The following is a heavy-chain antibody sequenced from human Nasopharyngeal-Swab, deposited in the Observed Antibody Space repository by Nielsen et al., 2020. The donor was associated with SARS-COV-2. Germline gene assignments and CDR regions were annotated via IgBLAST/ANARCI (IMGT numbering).Heavy chain of an antibody. CDR3: ARDGQGAVDLDY. V-gene: IGHV3-74*01. Sequence: GESLKISCAASVFTLSEYWVHWVRQAPGKGLVWVSHVKHDGPTTTYADAVKGRFTMSRDDAKNTLYLQMNSLRTEDTAVYYCARDGQGAVDLDYCGQGSLVTVSS. D-gene: IGHD6-19*01. J-gene: IGHJ4*02. CDR2: VKHDGPTT. CDR1: VFTLSEYW.